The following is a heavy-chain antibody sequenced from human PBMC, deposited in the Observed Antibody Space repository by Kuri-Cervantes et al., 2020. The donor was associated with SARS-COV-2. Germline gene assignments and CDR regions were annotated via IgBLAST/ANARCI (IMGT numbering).Heavy chain of an antibody. CDR3: ARGNIARAGGVDY. Sequence: SVKVSCKASGGNFSNYAITWVRQAPGPGLEWVGGISPIFGKAKYAQKFQGRVTISADESTRTVYMELTSLRFEDTATYYCARGNIARAGGVDYWGQGTLVTVSS. CDR2: ISPIFGKA. CDR1: GGNFSNYA. V-gene: IGHV1-69*13. J-gene: IGHJ4*02. D-gene: IGHD1/OR15-1a*01.